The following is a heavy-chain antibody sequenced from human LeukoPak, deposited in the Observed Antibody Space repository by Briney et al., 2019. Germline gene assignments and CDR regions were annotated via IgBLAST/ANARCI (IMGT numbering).Heavy chain of an antibody. V-gene: IGHV3-21*01. CDR2: ISSSSSYI. D-gene: IGHD2-2*02. Sequence: GGSLRLSCAASGFTFSNYAMSWVRQAPGKGLEWVSSISSSSSYIYYADSVKGRFTISRDNAKNSLYLQMNSLRAEDTAVYYCAREGCSSTSCYNWGQGTLVTVSS. CDR1: GFTFSNYA. CDR3: AREGCSSTSCYN. J-gene: IGHJ4*02.